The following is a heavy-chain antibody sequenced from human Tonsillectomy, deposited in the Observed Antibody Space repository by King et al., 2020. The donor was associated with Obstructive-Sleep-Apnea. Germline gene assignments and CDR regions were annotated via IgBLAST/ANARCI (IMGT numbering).Heavy chain of an antibody. CDR2: IIPIFGTA. J-gene: IGHJ4*02. D-gene: IGHD5-18*01. Sequence: VQLVESGAEVKKPGSSVKVSCKASGGTFTSYAISWVRQAPGQGLEWMGGIIPIFGTANFAQKFQGRVTITADESTSTAYMELSSLRSEDTAVYYCAGVGTSYGFFDYWGQGTLVTVSS. CDR1: GGTFTSYA. V-gene: IGHV1-69*01. CDR3: AGVGTSYGFFDY.